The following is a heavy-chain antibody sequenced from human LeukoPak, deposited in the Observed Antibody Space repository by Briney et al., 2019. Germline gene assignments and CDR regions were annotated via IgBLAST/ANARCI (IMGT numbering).Heavy chain of an antibody. CDR1: GGTFSSYA. D-gene: IGHD4-17*01. J-gene: IGHJ5*02. Sequence: GSSVKVSCKASGGTFSSYAISWVRQAPGQWLEWMGRIIPIFGTANYAQKFQGRVTIIADEYTSTAYMEQSSLRSEDTAVYYCASEAGAWFDPWGQGTLVTVSS. V-gene: IGHV1-69*15. CDR3: ASEAGAWFDP. CDR2: IIPIFGTA.